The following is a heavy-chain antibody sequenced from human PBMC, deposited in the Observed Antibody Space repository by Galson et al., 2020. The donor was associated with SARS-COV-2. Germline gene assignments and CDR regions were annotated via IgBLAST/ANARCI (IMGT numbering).Heavy chain of an antibody. CDR1: GFTFSSYA. CDR2: ILYDGSNK. J-gene: IGHJ6*02. CDR3: ARDQQYYDILTGYFVGRGYYYYYGMDV. V-gene: IGHV3-30-3*01. Sequence: TGGSLRLSCAASGFTFSSYAMHWVRQAPGKGLEWVAVILYDGSNKYYADSVKGRFTISRDNSKNTLYLQMNSLRAEDTAVYYCARDQQYYDILTGYFVGRGYYYYYGMDVWGQGTTVTVSS. D-gene: IGHD3-9*01.